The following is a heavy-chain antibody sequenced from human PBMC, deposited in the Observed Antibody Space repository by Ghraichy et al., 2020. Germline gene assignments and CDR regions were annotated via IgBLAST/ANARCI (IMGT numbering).Heavy chain of an antibody. CDR2: IYYSGST. Sequence: SETLSLTCTVSGGSISSGDYYWSWIRQPPGKGLEWIGYIYYSGSTYYNPSLKSRVTISVDTSKNQFSLKLSSVTAADTAVYYCARGGVMIVVDYFDYWGQGTLVTVSS. V-gene: IGHV4-30-4*01. J-gene: IGHJ4*02. D-gene: IGHD3-22*01. CDR3: ARGGVMIVVDYFDY. CDR1: GGSISSGDYY.